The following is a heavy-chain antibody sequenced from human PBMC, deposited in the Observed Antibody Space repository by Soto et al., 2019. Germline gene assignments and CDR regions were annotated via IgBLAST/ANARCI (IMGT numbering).Heavy chain of an antibody. J-gene: IGHJ5*02. V-gene: IGHV4-4*07. CDR1: GGSISKFY. Sequence: SETLSLTCNVSGGSISKFYWAWIRKTAGNGLEWMGRVYATGTTDYNPSLRSRVAMSVDISKKTFSLRLRSVTGADSGVYYCVRDGSKSLRDWFDPWGQGILVTGS. CDR2: VYATGTT. CDR3: VRDGSKSLRDWFDP.